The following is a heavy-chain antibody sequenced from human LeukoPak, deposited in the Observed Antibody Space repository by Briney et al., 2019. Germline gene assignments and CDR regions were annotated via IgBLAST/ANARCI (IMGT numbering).Heavy chain of an antibody. Sequence: GGSLRLSCAASGFTFSSYGMHWVRQAPGKGLEWVAVIWYDGSNKYYADSVKGRFTISRDNSKNTLYLQMNSLRAEDTAVYYCARGFLEWLLYFDYWGQGTLVTVSS. J-gene: IGHJ4*02. V-gene: IGHV3-33*01. CDR2: IWYDGSNK. CDR3: ARGFLEWLLYFDY. CDR1: GFTFSSYG. D-gene: IGHD3-3*01.